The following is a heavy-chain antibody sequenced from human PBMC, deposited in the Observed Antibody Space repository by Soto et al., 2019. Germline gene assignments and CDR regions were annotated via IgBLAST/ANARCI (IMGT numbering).Heavy chain of an antibody. D-gene: IGHD2-15*01. CDR3: VKDDRILGRRYFDL. Sequence: EEQLLESGGGLIQPGGSLRLACAASGFTFSSYAMTWVRQAPGKGLEWVSSISFSDGGTYYADSVKGRLTISRDNSKNTLFRQMNSLRVEDTAVYYCVKDDRILGRRYFDLWGRGTLVTVSS. J-gene: IGHJ2*01. CDR2: ISFSDGGT. CDR1: GFTFSSYA. V-gene: IGHV3-23*01.